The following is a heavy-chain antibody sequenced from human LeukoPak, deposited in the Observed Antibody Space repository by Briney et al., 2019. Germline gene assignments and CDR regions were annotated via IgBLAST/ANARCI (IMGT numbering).Heavy chain of an antibody. J-gene: IGHJ5*02. CDR3: GREAVIGDVGTSFDP. V-gene: IGHV4-61*02. Sequence: SETLSLTCTVSGGSISSGSYYWNWIRQPAGKGLEWIGRIYTSGSTNYNPSLKSRVTISVDTSKNQFSLKLNSVTAADTAIYYCGREAVIGDVGTSFDPWGQGTLVTVSA. D-gene: IGHD1/OR15-1a*01. CDR1: GGSISSGSYY. CDR2: IYTSGST.